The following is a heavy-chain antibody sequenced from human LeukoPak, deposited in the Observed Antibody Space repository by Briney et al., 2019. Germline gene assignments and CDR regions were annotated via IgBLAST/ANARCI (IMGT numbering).Heavy chain of an antibody. D-gene: IGHD1-26*01. CDR1: GGTFSSYT. CDR3: ATTSLVGIVGAGGAFDI. Sequence: SVKVSCKASGGTFSSYTISWVRQAPGQGLEWMGRIIPILGIANYAQKFQGRVTITADKSTSTAYMELSSLRSEDTAVYYCATTSLVGIVGAGGAFDIWVQGTMVTVSS. J-gene: IGHJ3*02. CDR2: IIPILGIA. V-gene: IGHV1-69*02.